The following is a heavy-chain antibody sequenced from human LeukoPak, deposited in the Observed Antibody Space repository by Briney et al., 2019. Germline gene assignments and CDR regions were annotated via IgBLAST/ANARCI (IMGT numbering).Heavy chain of an antibody. CDR1: GGPISSYY. V-gene: IGHV4-59*08. CDR3: ASTYNSSPSFDY. D-gene: IGHD6-19*01. CDR2: IYYSGST. Sequence: SETLSLTCTVSGGPISSYYWSWIRQPPGKGLEWIGYIYYSGSTNYNPSLKSRVTISVDTSNNQFFLKLSSVTAADTAVYYCASTYNSSPSFDYWGQGTLVTVSS. J-gene: IGHJ4*02.